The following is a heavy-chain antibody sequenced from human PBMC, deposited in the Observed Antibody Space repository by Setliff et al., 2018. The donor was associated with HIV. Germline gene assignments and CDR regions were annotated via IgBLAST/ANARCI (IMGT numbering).Heavy chain of an antibody. D-gene: IGHD1-1*01. CDR3: ARGLLESRMGYGMDV. V-gene: IGHV1-3*01. CDR2: INAGNGNT. CDR1: GYTFTTYA. J-gene: IGHJ6*02. Sequence: ASVKVSCKASGYTFTTYAMHWVRQAPGQRLEWMGWINAGNGNTKLSQKFQGRVTITRDTSASTAYMALSSLRSEDTAVYYCARGLLESRMGYGMDVWGQGTTVTVSS.